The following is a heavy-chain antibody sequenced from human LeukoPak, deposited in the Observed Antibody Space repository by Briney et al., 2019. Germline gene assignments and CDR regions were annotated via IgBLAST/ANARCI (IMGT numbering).Heavy chain of an antibody. V-gene: IGHV1-3*01. J-gene: IGHJ5*02. D-gene: IGHD6-19*01. CDR2: INAGNGNT. CDR1: GYTFTSYA. CDR3: AGSSGWYNWFDP. Sequence: ASVKVSCKASGYTFTSYAMHWVRQAPGQRLEWMGWINAGNGNTKYSQKFQGRVTITRDTSASTAYMELSSLRSEDTAVYYCAGSSGWYNWFDPWGQGTLVTVSS.